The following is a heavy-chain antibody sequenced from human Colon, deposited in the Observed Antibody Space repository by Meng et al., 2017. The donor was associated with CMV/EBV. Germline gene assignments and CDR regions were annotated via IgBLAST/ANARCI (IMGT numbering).Heavy chain of an antibody. D-gene: IGHD3-3*01. CDR1: GFTLSRYG. CDR3: ARESTIFGVVTLTIPIDAFDI. CDR2: TSYDGNKD. Sequence: GESLKISCTASGFTLSRYGMHWVRQAPGKGLEWVAVTSYDGNKDWYADSVKGRFTISRDNSKDTVYLQMNSLTREDTGVYYCARESTIFGVVTLTIPIDAFDIWGEGTMVTVSS. J-gene: IGHJ3*02. V-gene: IGHV3-30*03.